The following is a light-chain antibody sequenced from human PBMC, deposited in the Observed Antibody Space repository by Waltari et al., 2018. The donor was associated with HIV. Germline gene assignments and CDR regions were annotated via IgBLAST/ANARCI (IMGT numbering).Light chain of an antibody. CDR2: SAS. Sequence: DIQVTQSPSSLSASIGGRVTITCRTSHDIGNFLAWFQQKPGKVPDLLIYSASTLQSGVPSRFSGSGSGTHFTLTITSLQPEDVATYYCQKCDAAPWTFGQGTKVEIK. CDR1: HDIGNF. CDR3: QKCDAAPWT. J-gene: IGKJ1*01. V-gene: IGKV1-27*01.